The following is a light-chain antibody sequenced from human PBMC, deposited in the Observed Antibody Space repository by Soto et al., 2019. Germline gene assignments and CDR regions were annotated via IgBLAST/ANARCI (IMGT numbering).Light chain of an antibody. CDR3: GSYTGSIYV. CDR1: SSDVGGYKF. V-gene: IGLV2-14*01. J-gene: IGLJ1*01. Sequence: QSVLTQPASVSGSPGQSITISCTGTSSDVGGYKFVSWYQQHPGKAPKLMIYEVSNRPSGVSSRFSGSKSGNTASLTISGLQAEDEADYYCGSYTGSIYVFGPGTKVNVL. CDR2: EVS.